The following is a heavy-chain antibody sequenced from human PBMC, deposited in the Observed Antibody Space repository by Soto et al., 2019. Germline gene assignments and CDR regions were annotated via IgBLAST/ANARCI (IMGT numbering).Heavy chain of an antibody. CDR3: ASYYYDSSGYLTMGLAFDI. Sequence: SVKVSCKASGGTFSSYAISWVRQAPGQGLEWMGGIIPIFGTANYAQKFRGRVTITADESTSTAYMELSSLRSEDTAVYYCASYYYDSSGYLTMGLAFDIWGQGTMVTVSS. J-gene: IGHJ3*02. CDR1: GGTFSSYA. D-gene: IGHD3-22*01. V-gene: IGHV1-69*13. CDR2: IIPIFGTA.